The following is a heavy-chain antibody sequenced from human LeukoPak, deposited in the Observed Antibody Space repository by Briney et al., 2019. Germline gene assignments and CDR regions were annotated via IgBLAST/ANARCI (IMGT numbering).Heavy chain of an antibody. CDR1: GGSIRAYF. CDR3: ASLATRGYSYGYSRDY. J-gene: IGHJ4*02. D-gene: IGHD5-18*01. V-gene: IGHV4-59*01. Sequence: RPSETLSLTCTVSGGSIRAYFWSWIRQSPGKGLECIGYIYYSGTTNYNPSLKSRTTISIDTSKNQFSLKVRSVTAADTALYYCASLATRGYSYGYSRDYWGQGTLVTVSS. CDR2: IYYSGTT.